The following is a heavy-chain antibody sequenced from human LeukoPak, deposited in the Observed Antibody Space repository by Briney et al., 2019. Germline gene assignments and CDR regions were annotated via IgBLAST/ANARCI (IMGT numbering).Heavy chain of an antibody. Sequence: SETLSLTCAVYGGSFSGYYWSWIRQPPGKGLEWIGEINHSGSTNYNPSLKSRVTISVGTSKNQFSLKLSSVTAADTAVYYCARVGSSGYYDYWGQGTLVTVSS. CDR2: INHSGST. CDR3: ARVGSSGYYDY. V-gene: IGHV4-34*01. J-gene: IGHJ4*02. CDR1: GGSFSGYY. D-gene: IGHD3-22*01.